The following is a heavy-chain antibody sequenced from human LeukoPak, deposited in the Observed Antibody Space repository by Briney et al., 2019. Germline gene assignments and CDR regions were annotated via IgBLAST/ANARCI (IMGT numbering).Heavy chain of an antibody. D-gene: IGHD6-13*01. V-gene: IGHV3-48*04. CDR2: ISSSSSTI. CDR1: GFTFSSYS. CDR3: ARGKQAIAAAN. J-gene: IGHJ4*02. Sequence: GGSLRLSCAASGFTFSSYSMNWVRQAPGKGLEWVSYISSSSSTIYYADSVKGRFTISRDNAKNSLYLQMNSLRAEDTAVYYCARGKQAIAAANWGQGTLVTVSS.